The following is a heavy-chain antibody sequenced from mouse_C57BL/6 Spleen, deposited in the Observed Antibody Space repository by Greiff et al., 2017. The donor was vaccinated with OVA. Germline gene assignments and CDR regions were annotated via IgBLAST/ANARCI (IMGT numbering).Heavy chain of an antibody. J-gene: IGHJ3*01. V-gene: IGHV1-80*01. CDR3: ARGSDDGYFFAY. Sequence: QVQLKESGAELVKPGASVKISCKASGYAFSSYWMNWVKQRPGKGLEWIGQIYPGDGDTNYNGKFTGKATLTADKSASTAYMQLSSLTSEDSAVYYCARGSDDGYFFAYGGQGTRVTVSA. D-gene: IGHD2-3*01. CDR2: IYPGDGDT. CDR1: GYAFSSYW.